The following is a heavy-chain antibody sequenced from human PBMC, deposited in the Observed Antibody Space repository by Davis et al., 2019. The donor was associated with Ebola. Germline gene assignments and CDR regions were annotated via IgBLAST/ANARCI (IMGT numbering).Heavy chain of an antibody. D-gene: IGHD2-21*02. CDR2: ISSSGSTI. Sequence: GESLKISCAASGFTFSDYYMSWIRQAPGKGLEWVSYISSSGSTIYYADSVRGRFTISRDNSKNTLYLQMNSLRAEDTAVYYCAKESTSCGGDCYSLSDYWGQGTLVTVSS. V-gene: IGHV3-11*01. CDR3: AKESTSCGGDCYSLSDY. J-gene: IGHJ4*02. CDR1: GFTFSDYY.